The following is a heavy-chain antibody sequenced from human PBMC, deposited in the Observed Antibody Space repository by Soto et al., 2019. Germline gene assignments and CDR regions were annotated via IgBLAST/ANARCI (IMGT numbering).Heavy chain of an antibody. CDR2: IIPIFGTA. J-gene: IGHJ4*02. D-gene: IGHD4-17*01. Sequence: SEKVSCKASGGPFSSYAISWVRQAPGQGLEWMGGIIPIFGTANYAQKFQGRVTITADESTSTAYMKLSSLRSEDTAVYYCASKVPDYGGNWYFDYWGQGTLVTVSS. V-gene: IGHV1-69*13. CDR1: GGPFSSYA. CDR3: ASKVPDYGGNWYFDY.